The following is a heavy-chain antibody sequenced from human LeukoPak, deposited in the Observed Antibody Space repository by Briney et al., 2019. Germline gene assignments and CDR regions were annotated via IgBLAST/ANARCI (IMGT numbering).Heavy chain of an antibody. CDR2: IYSGDTT. CDR3: ARRGYGDYAPFDY. J-gene: IGHJ4*02. Sequence: GGSLRLSCAVSGFTVSTNPMTWVRQAPGKGLEWVSLIYSGDTTYYADSVKGRFTISRDNSKNTLYLQMNSLRADDTALYYCARRGYGDYAPFDYWGQGTLVTVSS. V-gene: IGHV3-66*04. D-gene: IGHD4-17*01. CDR1: GFTVSTNP.